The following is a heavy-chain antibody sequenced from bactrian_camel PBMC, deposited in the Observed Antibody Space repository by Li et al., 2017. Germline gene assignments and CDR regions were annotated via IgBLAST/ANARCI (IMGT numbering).Heavy chain of an antibody. CDR3: ANWGDNY. D-gene: IGHD5*01. Sequence: VQLVESGGGLVQPGGSLRLSCAASGFTFSYYAMTWVRQAPGKGLEWVSAISNTGDRTNYADSVKGRFTIARDNAKNTLYLQLNSLKTEDTAMYYCANWGDNYWGQGTQVTVS. CDR2: ISNTGDRT. J-gene: IGHJ4*01. V-gene: IGHV3S42*01. CDR1: GFTFSYYA.